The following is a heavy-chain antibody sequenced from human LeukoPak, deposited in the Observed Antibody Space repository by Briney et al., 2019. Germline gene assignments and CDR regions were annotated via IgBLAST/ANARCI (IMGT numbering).Heavy chain of an antibody. D-gene: IGHD4/OR15-4a*01. CDR2: IYYGQTI. V-gene: IGHV4-39*01. CDR1: GGSISSGGYY. Sequence: SETLSLTCTVSGGSISSGGYYWSWIRQHPGKGLEWLGSIYYGQTIYYNPSLNSRVTISVVTSKDQFTLQLNSVTAADTAVYYCVRHDGRGGATMGAFDSWGQGSLVTVSS. J-gene: IGHJ5*01. CDR3: VRHDGRGGATMGAFDS.